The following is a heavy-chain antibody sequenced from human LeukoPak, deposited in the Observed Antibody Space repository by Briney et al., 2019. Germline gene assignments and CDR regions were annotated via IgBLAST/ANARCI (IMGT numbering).Heavy chain of an antibody. CDR3: AREGPAAGYCSGGSCFGWTSVYHY. D-gene: IGHD2-15*01. CDR1: GGTFTSYA. V-gene: IGHV1-69*01. CDR2: IIPIFGTA. J-gene: IGHJ4*02. Sequence: ASVKVSCKASGGTFTSYAMSWVRQAPGQGREWMGGIIPIFGTANYAQKFQGRVTITADESTSTAYMELSSLRSEDTAVYYCAREGPAAGYCSGGSCFGWTSVYHYWGQGTLVTVSS.